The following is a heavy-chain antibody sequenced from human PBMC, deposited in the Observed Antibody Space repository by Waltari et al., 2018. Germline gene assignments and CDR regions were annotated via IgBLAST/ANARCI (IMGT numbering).Heavy chain of an antibody. J-gene: IGHJ6*03. D-gene: IGHD4-4*01. CDR3: ARPFYSNRVRYYYYYMDV. CDR2: INHSGST. CDR1: VGSLSVYY. V-gene: IGHV4-34*01. Sequence: QVQPQQWGAGLLKPSETLSLTCAVYVGSLSVYYLGWTREPPGKGLEWIGEINHSGSTNYNPSLKSRVTISVDTSKNQFSLKLSSVTAADTAVYYCARPFYSNRVRYYYYYMDVWGKGTTVTVSS.